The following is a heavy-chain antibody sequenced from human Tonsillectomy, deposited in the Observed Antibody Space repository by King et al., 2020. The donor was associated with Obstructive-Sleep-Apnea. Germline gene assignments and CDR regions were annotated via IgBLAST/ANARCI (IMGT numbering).Heavy chain of an antibody. V-gene: IGHV4-39*07. D-gene: IGHD7-27*01. J-gene: IGHJ5*02. CDR1: NGSISSSSHY. CDR2: IYNSGST. CDR3: ARALTLNWGTLTWFDP. Sequence: QLQESGPGLVTPSETLSLTCTISNGSISSSSHYWGWIRQPPGKGLEWIGTIYNSGSTYYSPSLKSRVPISVDTSKNQFSLQLNSLTDADTAVDYCARALTLNWGTLTWFDPWGQGTLVTVSS.